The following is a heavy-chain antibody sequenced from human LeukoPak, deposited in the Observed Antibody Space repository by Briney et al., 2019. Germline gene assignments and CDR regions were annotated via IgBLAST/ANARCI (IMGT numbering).Heavy chain of an antibody. CDR3: ARVVSRLGQVHALGYYYYMDV. D-gene: IGHD4-23*01. CDR1: GESFSGYH. J-gene: IGHJ6*03. CDR2: INHSERT. V-gene: IGHV4-34*01. Sequence: SDTLSLTCAVYGESFSGYHWSWIRQPPGKGLEWIGEINHSERTNYNPSLKSRVTISIDTSKNQFSLKLSSVTAADTAVYYCARVVSRLGQVHALGYYYYMDVWGKGTTVTVSS.